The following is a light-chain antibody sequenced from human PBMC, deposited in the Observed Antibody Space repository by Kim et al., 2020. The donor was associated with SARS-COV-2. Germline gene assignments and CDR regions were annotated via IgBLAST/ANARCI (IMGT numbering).Light chain of an antibody. CDR1: QSISSW. CDR2: GAS. CDR3: QQYKTYWT. Sequence: SASVGDRVTLTCRASQSISSWLAWYQQKPGKAPKLLVSGASSLESGVPSRFSGSGSGTEFTLTISSLQPDDFATYYCQQYKTYWTFGQGTKVDIK. J-gene: IGKJ1*01. V-gene: IGKV1-5*01.